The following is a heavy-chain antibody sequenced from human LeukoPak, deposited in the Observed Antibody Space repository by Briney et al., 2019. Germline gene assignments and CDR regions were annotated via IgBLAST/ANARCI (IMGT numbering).Heavy chain of an antibody. D-gene: IGHD6-13*01. V-gene: IGHV4-59*01. Sequence: SETLSLTCTASGGSISSYYWSWIRQPPGKGLEWIGYIYYSGSTNYNPSLKSRVTISVDTSKNQFSLKLSSVTAADTAVYYCARGIAAADYWGQGTLVTVSS. CDR1: GGSISSYY. CDR2: IYYSGST. CDR3: ARGIAAADY. J-gene: IGHJ4*02.